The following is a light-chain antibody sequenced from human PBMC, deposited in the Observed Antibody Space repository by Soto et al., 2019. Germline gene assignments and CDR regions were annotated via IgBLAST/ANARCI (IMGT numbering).Light chain of an antibody. Sequence: EIVLTQSPGTLSLSPGERATLSCRASQSVSSIYLAWYQQKPGQAPRLLIYGASSRATGIPDRFSGSGSGTYVTLTISRLEPEDFAVYYCQQYGSSRWTFGQRTKVEI. J-gene: IGKJ1*01. CDR1: QSVSSIY. CDR3: QQYGSSRWT. CDR2: GAS. V-gene: IGKV3-20*01.